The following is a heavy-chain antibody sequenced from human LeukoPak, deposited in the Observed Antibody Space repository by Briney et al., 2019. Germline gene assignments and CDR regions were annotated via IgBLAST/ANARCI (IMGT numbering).Heavy chain of an antibody. D-gene: IGHD1-1*01. J-gene: IGHJ4*02. Sequence: PSETLSLTCAVYGGSFSGYYWSWIRQPPGKGLEWIGEINHSGSTNYNPSLKSRVTISVDTSKNQFSPKLSSVTAADTAVYYCARVRLGGTPNYWGQGTLVTVSS. CDR3: ARVRLGGTPNY. CDR2: INHSGST. CDR1: GGSFSGYY. V-gene: IGHV4-34*01.